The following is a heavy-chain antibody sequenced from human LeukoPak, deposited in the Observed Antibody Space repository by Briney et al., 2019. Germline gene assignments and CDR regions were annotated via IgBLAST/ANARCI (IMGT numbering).Heavy chain of an antibody. D-gene: IGHD7-27*01. V-gene: IGHV1-2*02. J-gene: IGHJ4*02. CDR1: GYTFTGYY. Sequence: ASVKVSCKASGYTFTGYYMHWLRQAPGQGLERMGWIKPDNGDTNYVKKFQGRVTMTRDTSITTAYMELSLRSDDTAVYYCAKFDQDWGTFDYWGQGTVVTVSS. CDR3: AKFDQDWGTFDY. CDR2: IKPDNGDT.